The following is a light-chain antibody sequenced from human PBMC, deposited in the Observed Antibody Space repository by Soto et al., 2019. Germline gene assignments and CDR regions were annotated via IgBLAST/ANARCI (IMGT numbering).Light chain of an antibody. CDR1: QSVSSN. V-gene: IGKV3-15*01. Sequence: EIVMTQSPATLSVSPGERATLSCRASQSVSSNLAWYQQKPGQTPRVLIYGASTRATGLPARFSGSGSGTEFTLTISSLQSEDFAVYYCQQYNDWPETFGQGTKVEIK. CDR3: QQYNDWPET. CDR2: GAS. J-gene: IGKJ1*01.